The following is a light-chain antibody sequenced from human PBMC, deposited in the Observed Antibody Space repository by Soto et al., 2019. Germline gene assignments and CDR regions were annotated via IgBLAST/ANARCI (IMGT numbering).Light chain of an antibody. V-gene: IGLV2-14*01. CDR3: SSYTSSSTPYVV. CDR1: SSDVGGYNY. J-gene: IGLJ2*01. CDR2: DVS. Sequence: QSVLTQPASVSGSPGQSITISCTGTSSDVGGYNYVSWYQQHPGKAPKLMIYDVSNRPSGVSNRFSGSKSGNTASLTISGLQAEDEADYYCSSYTSSSTPYVVFGVGNKLTVL.